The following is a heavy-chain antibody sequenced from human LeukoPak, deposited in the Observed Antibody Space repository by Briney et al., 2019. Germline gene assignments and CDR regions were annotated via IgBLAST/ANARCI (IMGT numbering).Heavy chain of an antibody. V-gene: IGHV4-34*01. D-gene: IGHD2-2*01. CDR1: GGSFSGYY. CDR3: ARGWGSTSCSDY. CDR2: INHSGST. Sequence: SETLSLTCAVYGGSFSGYYWSWIRQPPGEGLEWIGEINHSGSTNYNPSLKSRVTISVDTSKNQFSLKLSSVTAADTAVYYCARGWGSTSCSDYWGQGTLVTVSS. J-gene: IGHJ4*02.